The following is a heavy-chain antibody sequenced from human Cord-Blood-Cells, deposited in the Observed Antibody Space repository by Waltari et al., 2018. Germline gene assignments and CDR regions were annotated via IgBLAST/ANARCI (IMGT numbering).Heavy chain of an antibody. V-gene: IGHV4-34*01. J-gene: IGHJ4*02. Sequence: QVQLQQWGAGLLKPSETLSLTCAVYGGSFSGYYWSWIRQPPGKGLEWIGEINHSGSTNYNPSLKSRVPLSVDTSKKQFSRKLGSVTAADTAVYYCARGGDVVVPAAIRFDYWGQGTLVTVSS. CDR1: GGSFSGYY. CDR3: ARGGDVVVPAAIRFDY. CDR2: INHSGST. D-gene: IGHD2-2*02.